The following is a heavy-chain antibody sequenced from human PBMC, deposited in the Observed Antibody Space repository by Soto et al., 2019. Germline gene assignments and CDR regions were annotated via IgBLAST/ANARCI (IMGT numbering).Heavy chain of an antibody. D-gene: IGHD2-8*01. CDR3: AREPGGVSALYYYYYMDV. V-gene: IGHV3-66*01. CDR2: IYSGGST. CDR1: GFTVSSNY. J-gene: IGHJ6*03. Sequence: GGSLRLSCAASGFTVSSNYMSWVRQAPGKGLEWVSVIYSGGSTYYADSVKGRFTIARDNSRNTLYLQMNSLRAEDTAVYYCAREPGGVSALYYYYYMDVRGKGTTVTVSS.